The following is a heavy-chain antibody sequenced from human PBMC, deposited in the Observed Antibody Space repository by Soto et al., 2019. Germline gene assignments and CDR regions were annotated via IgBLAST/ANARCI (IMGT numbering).Heavy chain of an antibody. Sequence: ASVKVSCKASVFSVDTTYCIHWVRRAPGQGLEWMGWINPNSGDTNYAQKFQGRVTMTRDTSFSTAYMELSSLRSDDTAVYYCATRYSYVHFWGQGTLVTVSS. D-gene: IGHD5-18*01. CDR2: INPNSGDT. CDR3: ATRYSYVHF. V-gene: IGHV1-2*02. J-gene: IGHJ4*02. CDR1: VFSVDTTYC.